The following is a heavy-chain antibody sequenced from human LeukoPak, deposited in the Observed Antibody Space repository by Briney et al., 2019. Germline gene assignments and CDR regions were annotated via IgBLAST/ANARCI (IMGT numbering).Heavy chain of an antibody. D-gene: IGHD3-10*01. V-gene: IGHV3-21*01. CDR1: GFTFSSYS. CDR2: ISSSSSYI. J-gene: IGHJ4*02. Sequence: GGSLRLSCAASGFTFSSYSMNWVRQAPGKGLEWVSSISSSSSYIYYADSVKGRFTISRDNAKNSLYLQMNSLRAEDTAVYYCASGLWFRVSDNYWGQGTLVTVSS. CDR3: ASGLWFRVSDNY.